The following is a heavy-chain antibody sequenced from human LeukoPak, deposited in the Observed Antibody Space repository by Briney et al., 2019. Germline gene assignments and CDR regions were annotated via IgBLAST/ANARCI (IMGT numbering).Heavy chain of an antibody. V-gene: IGHV3-23*01. J-gene: IGHJ1*01. CDR1: GLTFSSYR. D-gene: IGHD6-19*01. CDR3: AKRDGGWSADYIQD. Sequence: GGSLRLSCVASGLTFSSYRMSWVRQAPGKGLEWVSGISGSGAGKDYADFVKGRFTISRDNSKNTLYLQMNSLRTEDTAVYYCAKRDGGWSADYIQDWGQGTLVTVSS. CDR2: ISGSGAGK.